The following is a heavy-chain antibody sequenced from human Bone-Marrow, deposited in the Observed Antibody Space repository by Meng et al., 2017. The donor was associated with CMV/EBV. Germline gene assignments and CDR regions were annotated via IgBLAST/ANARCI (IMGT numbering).Heavy chain of an antibody. J-gene: IGHJ6*02. CDR3: ARDWRIAAPREGFNYYGMEV. V-gene: IGHV3-7*01. D-gene: IGHD6-6*01. Sequence: GESLKISCAASGFTFSSYWMSWVRQAPGKGLEWVANIKQDGSEKYYVDSVKGRFTISRDNAKNSLYLQMNSLRAEDTAVYYSARDWRIAAPREGFNYYGMEVWGQGTTVTVSS. CDR1: GFTFSSYW. CDR2: IKQDGSEK.